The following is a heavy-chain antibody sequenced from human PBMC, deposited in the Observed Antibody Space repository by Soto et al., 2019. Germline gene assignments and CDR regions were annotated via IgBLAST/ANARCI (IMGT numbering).Heavy chain of an antibody. V-gene: IGHV4-39*01. J-gene: IGHJ4*02. CDR1: GGSISSSSYY. D-gene: IGHD3-10*01. CDR2: IYYSGST. Sequence: SETLSLTCTVSGGSISSSSYYWGWIRQPPGKGLEWIGSIYYSGSTYYNPSLKSRVTISVDTSKNQFSLKLSSVTAADTAVYYCARLTVRGRRLDYWGQGTLVTVSS. CDR3: ARLTVRGRRLDY.